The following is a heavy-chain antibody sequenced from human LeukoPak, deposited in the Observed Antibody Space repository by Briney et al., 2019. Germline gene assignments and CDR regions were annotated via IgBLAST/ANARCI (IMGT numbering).Heavy chain of an antibody. Sequence: VGSLRLSCAASGFTFSSYAMSGVRQTPGKGLEWVSAISGSGGSTYYAESVKGRFTIYRDNSKNTLYLQMNRLRAEDTAVYYCAKDLRGYYYDSSGYLYFDYWGQGTLVTVSS. J-gene: IGHJ4*02. CDR1: GFTFSSYA. CDR2: ISGSGGST. D-gene: IGHD3-22*01. CDR3: AKDLRGYYYDSSGYLYFDY. V-gene: IGHV3-23*01.